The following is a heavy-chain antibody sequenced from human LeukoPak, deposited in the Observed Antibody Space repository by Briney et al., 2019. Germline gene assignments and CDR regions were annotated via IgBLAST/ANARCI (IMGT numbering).Heavy chain of an antibody. D-gene: IGHD5-18*01. J-gene: IGHJ3*02. Sequence: PSXXLSLTCTVSGATVSGGSISSYCWSWIREPAGKGLEWIGRIYTSGTTNYTPSLKSRVTMSVDTSKNQFSLKLSSVTAADTAVYYCASVDTVMVRHAFDIWGQGTMVTVSS. CDR2: IYTSGTT. CDR1: GGSISSYC. V-gene: IGHV4-4*07. CDR3: ASVDTVMVRHAFDI.